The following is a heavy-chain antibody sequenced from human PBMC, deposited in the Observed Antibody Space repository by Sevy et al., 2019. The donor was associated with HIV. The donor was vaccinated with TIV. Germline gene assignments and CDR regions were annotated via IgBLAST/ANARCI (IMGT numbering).Heavy chain of an antibody. CDR2: LSFGCGKI. CDR3: AREGCSRPHDY. V-gene: IGHV3-23*01. CDR1: GFAFHEYS. J-gene: IGHJ4*02. D-gene: IGHD2-8*01. Sequence: GGSLRLSCAASGFAFHEYSMSWIRQAPGKGLEWVATLSFGCGKINYADSVKGRFTISRDNSKNSFYLQMDNLRVEDTALYYRAREGCSRPHDYCGQGTRVTVSS.